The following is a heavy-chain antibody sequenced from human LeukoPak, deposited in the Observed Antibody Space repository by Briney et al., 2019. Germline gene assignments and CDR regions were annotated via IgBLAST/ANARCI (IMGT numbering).Heavy chain of an antibody. D-gene: IGHD3-10*01. V-gene: IGHV4-59*08. Sequence: SETLSLTCTVSGGSISSYYWSWIRQPPGKGLEWIGYIYYSGSTNYNPSLKSRVTISVDTSKNQFSLKLSSVTAADTAVYYCARVHYYGSGNPEIDYWGQGTLVTVSS. CDR2: IYYSGST. CDR1: GGSISSYY. J-gene: IGHJ4*02. CDR3: ARVHYYGSGNPEIDY.